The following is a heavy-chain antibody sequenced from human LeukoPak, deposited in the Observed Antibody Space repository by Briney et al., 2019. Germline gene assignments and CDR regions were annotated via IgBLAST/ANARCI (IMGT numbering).Heavy chain of an antibody. D-gene: IGHD3-22*01. Sequence: GASVKVSCKASGYTFTGYYMHWVRQAPGQGLEWMGRISPIFGTIKNAQKFQGRVTITTDESTSTTYMELSSLRSEDTAVYYCASSGVEYDYDSSGYYDAFDIWGQGTMVTISS. CDR2: ISPIFGTI. V-gene: IGHV1-69*05. J-gene: IGHJ3*02. CDR1: GYTFTGYY. CDR3: ASSGVEYDYDSSGYYDAFDI.